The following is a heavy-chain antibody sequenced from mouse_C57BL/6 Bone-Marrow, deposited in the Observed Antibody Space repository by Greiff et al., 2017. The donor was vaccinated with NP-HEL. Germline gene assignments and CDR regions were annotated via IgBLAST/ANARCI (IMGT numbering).Heavy chain of an antibody. V-gene: IGHV1-50*01. CDR2: IDPSDSYT. Sequence: VKLVESGAELVKPGASVKLSCKASGYTFTSYWMQWVKQRPGQGLEWIGEIDPSDSYTNYNQKFKGKATLTVDTSSSTAYMQLSSLTSEDSAVYYCAREEVVASYWYFDVWGTGTTVTVSS. CDR3: AREEVVASYWYFDV. J-gene: IGHJ1*03. CDR1: GYTFTSYW. D-gene: IGHD1-1*01.